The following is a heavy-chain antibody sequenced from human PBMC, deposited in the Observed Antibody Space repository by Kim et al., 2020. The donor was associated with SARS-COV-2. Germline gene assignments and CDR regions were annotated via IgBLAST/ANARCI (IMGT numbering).Heavy chain of an antibody. CDR2: IYYSGST. J-gene: IGHJ4*02. V-gene: IGHV4-39*01. Sequence: SETLSLTCTVSGGSISSSSYYWGWTRQPPGKGLEWIGNIYYSGSTYYNSSLKSRVTMSLDTSSNQFSLKLSSVTAADTAVYYCARTGGGWRAVAGTFFNYWGQGILVTVSS. D-gene: IGHD6-19*01. CDR3: ARTGGGWRAVAGTFFNY. CDR1: GGSISSSSYY.